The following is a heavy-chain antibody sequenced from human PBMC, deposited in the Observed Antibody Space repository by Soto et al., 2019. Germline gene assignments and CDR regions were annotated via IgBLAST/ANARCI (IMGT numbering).Heavy chain of an antibody. CDR3: AAPRDEYGSGVSWFTYGMDI. D-gene: IGHD3-10*01. CDR1: GFTFSAFA. Sequence: RLSCLASGFTFSAFAMTWFRHVTGRGLGWVASLDGAGGSTYYAESVRGRFSISRGNSQNTLFLQMKRLTVDDTAIYYCAAPRDEYGSGVSWFTYGMDIWGQGTTVTVSS. J-gene: IGHJ6*02. V-gene: IGHV3-23*01. CDR2: LDGAGGST.